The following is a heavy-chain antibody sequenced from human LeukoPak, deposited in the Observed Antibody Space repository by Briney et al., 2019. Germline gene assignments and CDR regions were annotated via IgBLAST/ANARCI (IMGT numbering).Heavy chain of an antibody. CDR1: GYTFTGYY. CDR2: INPNSGGT. Sequence: VASVKVSCKASGYTFTGYYMHWVRQAPGQGLEWMGWINPNSGGTNYAQKFQGRVTMTRDTSISTAYMELSRLRSDDTAVYYCARRGYYYYGSMDVWGKGTTVTVSS. D-gene: IGHD3-10*01. V-gene: IGHV1-2*02. J-gene: IGHJ6*03. CDR3: ARRGYYYYGSMDV.